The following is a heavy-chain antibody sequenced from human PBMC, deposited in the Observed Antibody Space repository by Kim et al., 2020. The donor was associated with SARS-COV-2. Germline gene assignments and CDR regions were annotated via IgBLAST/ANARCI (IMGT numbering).Heavy chain of an antibody. D-gene: IGHD6-13*01. CDR3: GSSWYQGPIDY. V-gene: IGHV4-59*01. Sequence: SETLSLTCTVSGGSISSYYWSWIRQPPGKGLEWIGYIYYSGSTNYNPSLKSRVTISVDTSKNQFSLKLSSVTAADTAVYYCGSSWYQGPIDYWGQGTLVT. CDR2: IYYSGST. J-gene: IGHJ4*02. CDR1: GGSISSYY.